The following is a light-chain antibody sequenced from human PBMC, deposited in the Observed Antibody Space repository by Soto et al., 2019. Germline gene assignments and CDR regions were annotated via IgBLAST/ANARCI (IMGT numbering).Light chain of an antibody. V-gene: IGLV2-14*03. J-gene: IGLJ1*01. Sequence: QSVLTQPASVSGSPGQSITISCTGTISDVGGYNYVSWYQQHPGKVPKLMIFDVSNRPSGVSNRFSGSKSGYTASLTISGLQAEDEADYYCSSYTSSSTYVFGTGTKVTVL. CDR2: DVS. CDR1: ISDVGGYNY. CDR3: SSYTSSSTYV.